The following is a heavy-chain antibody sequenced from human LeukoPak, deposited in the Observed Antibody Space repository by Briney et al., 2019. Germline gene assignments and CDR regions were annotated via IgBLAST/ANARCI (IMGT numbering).Heavy chain of an antibody. D-gene: IGHD4-17*01. J-gene: IGHJ1*01. CDR3: ASQDYGDYGPAEYFQH. V-gene: IGHV3-48*03. CDR2: ISSSGSTI. Sequence: GGSLRLSRAASGFTFSSYEMNWVRQAPGKGLEWVSYISSSGSTIYYADSVKGRFTISRDNAKNSLYLQMNSLRAEDTAVYYCASQDYGDYGPAEYFQHWGQGTLVTVSS. CDR1: GFTFSSYE.